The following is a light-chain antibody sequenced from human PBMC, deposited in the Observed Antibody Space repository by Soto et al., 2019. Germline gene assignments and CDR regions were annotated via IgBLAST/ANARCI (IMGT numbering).Light chain of an antibody. CDR2: AAS. J-gene: IGKJ1*01. Sequence: IQMTQSPSSLSASVRDRVTITCRASQDIGTDLGWYQQKPGKAPNLLIYAASSLRSGVPSRFSGGGSGTHFTLTINSLQAEDSATYFCLQDYTYPWTFGQGTKVEIK. V-gene: IGKV1-6*02. CDR3: LQDYTYPWT. CDR1: QDIGTD.